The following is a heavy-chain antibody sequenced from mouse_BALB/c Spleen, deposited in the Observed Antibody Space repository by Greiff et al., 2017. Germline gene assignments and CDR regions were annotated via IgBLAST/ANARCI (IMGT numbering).Heavy chain of an antibody. J-gene: IGHJ4*01. Sequence: VQLQESGPGLVAPSQSLSITCTVSGFSLTGYGVNWVRQPPGKGLEWLGMIWGDGSTDYNSALKSRLSISKDNSKSQVFLKMNSLQTDDTARYYCAREGYYYAMDYWGQGTSVTVSS. CDR1: GFSLTGYG. V-gene: IGHV2-6-7*01. CDR3: AREGYYYAMDY. CDR2: IWGDGST. D-gene: IGHD2-2*01.